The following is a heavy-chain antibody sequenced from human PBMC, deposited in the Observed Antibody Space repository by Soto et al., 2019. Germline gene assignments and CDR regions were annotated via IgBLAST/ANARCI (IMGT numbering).Heavy chain of an antibody. J-gene: IGHJ5*02. CDR2: INHSGST. V-gene: IGHV4-34*01. CDR3: ARKYCSGGSCYRRNNWFDP. Sequence: SETLSLTCAVYGGSFIGYYWSWSRQPPGKGLEWIGEINHSGSTNYNPSLKSRVTISVDTSKNQFSLKLSSVTAADTAVYYCARKYCSGGSCYRRNNWFDPWGQGTLVTVSS. CDR1: GGSFIGYY. D-gene: IGHD2-15*01.